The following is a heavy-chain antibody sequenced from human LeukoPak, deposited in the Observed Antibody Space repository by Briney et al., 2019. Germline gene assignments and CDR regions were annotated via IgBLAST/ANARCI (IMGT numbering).Heavy chain of an antibody. Sequence: GGSLRLSCAASGFTFSSYTMNWVRQAPGKGLEWVSYISSSSSTIYFADSVKGRFTITRDNAKNSLYLQMNSLRAEDTAVYYCARDRAVVVTDAFDIWGQGTMVTVSS. CDR3: ARDRAVVVTDAFDI. D-gene: IGHD2-21*02. CDR2: ISSSSSTI. J-gene: IGHJ3*02. CDR1: GFTFSSYT. V-gene: IGHV3-48*04.